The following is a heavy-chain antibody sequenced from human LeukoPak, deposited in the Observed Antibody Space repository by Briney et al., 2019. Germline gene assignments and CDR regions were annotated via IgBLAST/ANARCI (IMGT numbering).Heavy chain of an antibody. D-gene: IGHD6-6*01. CDR2: ISGSGGST. CDR1: GFTFSSYA. Sequence: QPGGSPRLSCAASGFTFSSYAMSWVRQAPGKGLEWVSAISGSGGSTYYADSVKGRFTISRDNSKNTLYLQMNSLRAEDTAVYYCAKFRNLARLVGTPFDYWGQGTLVTVSS. V-gene: IGHV3-23*01. J-gene: IGHJ4*02. CDR3: AKFRNLARLVGTPFDY.